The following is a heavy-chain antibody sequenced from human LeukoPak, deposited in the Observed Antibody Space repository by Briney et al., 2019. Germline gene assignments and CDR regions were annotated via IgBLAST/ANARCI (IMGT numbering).Heavy chain of an antibody. Sequence: SVKVSCKASGGTFSSYTISWVRQAPGQGLEWMGRIIPILGIANYAQKFQGRVTITADKSTSTAYMELSSLRSEDTAVYCCAGDDSSGYSHYWGQGTLVTVSS. CDR3: AGDDSSGYSHY. CDR1: GGTFSSYT. J-gene: IGHJ4*02. CDR2: IIPILGIA. D-gene: IGHD3-22*01. V-gene: IGHV1-69*04.